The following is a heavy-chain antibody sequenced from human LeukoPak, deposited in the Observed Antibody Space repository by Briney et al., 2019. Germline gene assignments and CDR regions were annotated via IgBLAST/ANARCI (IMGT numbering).Heavy chain of an antibody. CDR3: ARLRYSSGWRQVDY. CDR2: IYYSGST. V-gene: IGHV4-59*08. J-gene: IGHJ4*02. CDR1: GGSISSYY. Sequence: SETLSLTCTLSGGSISSYYWSWIRQPPGKGLEWIGYIYYSGSTNYNPSLKSRVTISVDTSKNQFSLKLSSVTAADTAVYYCARLRYSSGWRQVDYWGQGTLVTVSS. D-gene: IGHD6-19*01.